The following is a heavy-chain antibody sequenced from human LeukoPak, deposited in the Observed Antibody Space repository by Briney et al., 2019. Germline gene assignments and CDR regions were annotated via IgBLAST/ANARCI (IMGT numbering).Heavy chain of an antibody. CDR2: INNDGSIA. J-gene: IGHJ3*02. D-gene: IGHD2-15*01. CDR3: ARGWDTTPRSGFDI. Sequence: GGSLRLSCAASEFTISRYWMHWVRQAPGKGLVWVSNINNDGSIATYADSVKGRFTISRDNVKNTLFLQMNSLGAEDTALYYCARGWDTTPRSGFDIWGLGTMVTVSS. V-gene: IGHV3-74*01. CDR1: EFTISRYW.